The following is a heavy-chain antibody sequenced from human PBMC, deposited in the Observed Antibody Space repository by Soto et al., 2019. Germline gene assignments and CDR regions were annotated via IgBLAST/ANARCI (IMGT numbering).Heavy chain of an antibody. CDR2: MLYSGLT. CDR1: GYSVSSSDYY. D-gene: IGHD2-15*01. V-gene: IGHV4-39*01. CDR3: APLTVSLSGPYGIHV. J-gene: IGHJ6*02. Sequence: QLHLQESGPGLVKTSETLSLTCSVSGYSVSSSDYYWAWIRQPPGKGLEWIGSMLYSGLTYYNPSLKSRVTLSVDTSKIQFSVRLNSVTASDTAVYYCAPLTVSLSGPYGIHVWGQGTTVTVS.